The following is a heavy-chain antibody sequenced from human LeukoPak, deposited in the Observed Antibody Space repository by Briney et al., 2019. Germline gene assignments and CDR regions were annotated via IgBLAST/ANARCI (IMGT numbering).Heavy chain of an antibody. V-gene: IGHV4-39*07. Sequence: SETLSLTCTVSGGSVSISSYYWGWIRQPPGKGLEWIGSIYYSGSTYYNPSLKSRATISVDTSKNQFSLKLNSVTAADTAVYHCARMADGSGSYRDRNAFDIWGQGTMVTVSS. CDR3: ARMADGSGSYRDRNAFDI. CDR2: IYYSGST. J-gene: IGHJ3*02. D-gene: IGHD3-10*01. CDR1: GGSVSISSYY.